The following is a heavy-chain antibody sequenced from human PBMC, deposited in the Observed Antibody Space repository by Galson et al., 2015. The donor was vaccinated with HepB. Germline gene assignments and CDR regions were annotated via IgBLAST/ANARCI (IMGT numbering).Heavy chain of an antibody. CDR2: ISYSGST. D-gene: IGHD2-2*03. CDR1: GGSISSGTYY. V-gene: IGHV4-61*01. Sequence: TLSLTCTVSGGSISSGTYYWSWIRQPPGKGLEWIGYISYSGSTNYNPSLKSRVTISVDTSKNQFSLKLSSVTAADTAVYYCARDLGFPYYMDVWGQGTAATV. CDR3: ARDLGFPYYMDV. J-gene: IGHJ6*03.